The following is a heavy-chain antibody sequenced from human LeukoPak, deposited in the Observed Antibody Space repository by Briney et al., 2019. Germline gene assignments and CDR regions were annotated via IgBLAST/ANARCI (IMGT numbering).Heavy chain of an antibody. D-gene: IGHD5-24*01. CDR3: VRDNAYKFDY. V-gene: IGHV3-74*01. Sequence: GGSLRLSCAVSGFTFSSYWMNWVRQVPGKGLVWVSHINTFGTTATYADSVKGRFTIPRDNANNTLYLQMNSLRVEDTAVYYCVRDNAYKFDYWGQGTLVTVSS. CDR2: INTFGTTA. J-gene: IGHJ4*02. CDR1: GFTFSSYW.